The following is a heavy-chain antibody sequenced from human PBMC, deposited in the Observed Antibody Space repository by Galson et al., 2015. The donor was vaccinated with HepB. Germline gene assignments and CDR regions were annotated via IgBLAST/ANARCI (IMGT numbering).Heavy chain of an antibody. D-gene: IGHD6-19*01. V-gene: IGHV3-7*03. CDR1: PFRSYR. J-gene: IGHJ4*02. Sequence: SLRLSCAFPFRSYRMSWVRQAPGKGLEWVASIKHDESERHYVGSVKGRFTISRDSTQKSLYLQMDSLRAEDSAIYYCAGQLWLAGWASFEYWGQGTQVTVSS. CDR3: AGQLWLAGWASFEY. CDR2: IKHDESER.